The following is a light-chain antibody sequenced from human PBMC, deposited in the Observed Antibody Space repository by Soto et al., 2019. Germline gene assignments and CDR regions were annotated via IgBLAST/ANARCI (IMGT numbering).Light chain of an antibody. V-gene: IGLV7-43*01. Sequence: QAVVTQAPSLTVSPGGTVTLTCASSTGAVTSGYYPTWFQQNPGQAPRALIYSTSKKHSWTPARFSGSLLGGKAALTLSGVQPEDEAEYYCMLYFGGHVRRFGGGTKLTVL. J-gene: IGLJ3*02. CDR1: TGAVTSGYY. CDR2: STS. CDR3: MLYFGGHVRR.